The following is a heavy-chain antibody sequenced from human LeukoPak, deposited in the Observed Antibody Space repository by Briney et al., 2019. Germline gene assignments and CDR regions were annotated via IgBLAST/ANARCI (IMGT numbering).Heavy chain of an antibody. V-gene: IGHV1-18*01. Sequence: GASVKVSCKASGYTVTSYGISWVRQAPGQGLEWMGWISAYNGNTNYAQKLQGRVTMTTDTSTSTAYMELRSLRSDDTAVYYCARDEWAGYYDSSGYADGMDVWGQGTTVTVSS. D-gene: IGHD3-22*01. CDR3: ARDEWAGYYDSSGYADGMDV. CDR1: GYTVTSYG. J-gene: IGHJ6*02. CDR2: ISAYNGNT.